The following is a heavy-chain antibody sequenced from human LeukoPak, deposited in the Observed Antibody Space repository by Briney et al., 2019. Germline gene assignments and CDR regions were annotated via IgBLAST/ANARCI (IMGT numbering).Heavy chain of an antibody. CDR1: GGSINSGDYH. V-gene: IGHV4-30-4*01. Sequence: SETLSLTCTVSGGSINSGDYHWSWIRQPPGKGLEWIGYIYYSGSTFYNPSLTSRLSISGDTSKNQFSLKLSSVTAADTAVYYCASMAMTADTYFDYWGQGTLVTVSS. D-gene: IGHD2-21*02. CDR2: IYYSGST. CDR3: ASMAMTADTYFDY. J-gene: IGHJ4*02.